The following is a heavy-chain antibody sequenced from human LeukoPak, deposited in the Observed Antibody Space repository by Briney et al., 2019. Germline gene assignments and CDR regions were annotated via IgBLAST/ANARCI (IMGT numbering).Heavy chain of an antibody. CDR2: IRSKANSYAT. V-gene: IGHV3-73*01. J-gene: IGHJ3*02. Sequence: PGGSLKLSCAASGFTFSGSAMHWVRQASGKGLEWVGRIRSKANSYATAYAASAKGRFTISRDDSKNTAYLQMNSLKTEDTAVYYCTVDRRVNAFDIWGQGTMVTVSS. CDR1: GFTFSGSA. CDR3: TVDRRVNAFDI. D-gene: IGHD2-21*01.